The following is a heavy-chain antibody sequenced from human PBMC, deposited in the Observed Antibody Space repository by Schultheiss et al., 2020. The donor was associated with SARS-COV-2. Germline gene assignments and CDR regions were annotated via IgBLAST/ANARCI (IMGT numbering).Heavy chain of an antibody. Sequence: SETLSLTCAVYGESLSGYYWSWIRQPPGKGLEWIGFIYHSGSTNYNPSLKSRVMISVDMSKNQFSLKLRSVTAADTAVYYCARESGGSNFDFWGQGILVTVSS. CDR1: GESLSGYY. CDR2: IYHSGST. V-gene: IGHV4-59*01. D-gene: IGHD3-3*01. J-gene: IGHJ4*02. CDR3: ARESGGSNFDF.